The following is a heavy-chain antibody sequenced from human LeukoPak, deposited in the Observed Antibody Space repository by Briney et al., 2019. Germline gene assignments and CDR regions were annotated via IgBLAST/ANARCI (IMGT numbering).Heavy chain of an antibody. D-gene: IGHD6-13*01. Sequence: PGGSLRLSCAASGFTFSDYYMSWIRQAPGKGLEWVSYISSSGSTIYYADSVEGRFTISRDNAKNSLYLQMNSLRAEDTAVYYCARERARQQLLLDVFDYWGQGTLVTVSS. CDR3: ARERARQQLLLDVFDY. CDR2: ISSSGSTI. CDR1: GFTFSDYY. J-gene: IGHJ4*02. V-gene: IGHV3-11*04.